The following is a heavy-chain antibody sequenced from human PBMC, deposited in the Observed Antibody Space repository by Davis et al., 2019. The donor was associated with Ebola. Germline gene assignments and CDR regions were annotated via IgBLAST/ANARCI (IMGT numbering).Heavy chain of an antibody. J-gene: IGHJ4*02. CDR3: AERGGSV. D-gene: IGHD3-16*01. Sequence: PSETLSLTCTVPGVSISTHYWSWIRQPPGKRLEWIGSVYYTGSASYNSSLNSRATMSVDTSKNQFSLKLRSVTAADTAMYYCAERGGSVWGQGTLVTVSS. CDR2: VYYTGSA. CDR1: GVSISTHY. V-gene: IGHV4-59*11.